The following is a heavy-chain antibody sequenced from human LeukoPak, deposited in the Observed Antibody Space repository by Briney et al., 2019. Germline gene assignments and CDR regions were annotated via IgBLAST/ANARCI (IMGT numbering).Heavy chain of an antibody. D-gene: IGHD2-2*01. Sequence: ASETLSLTCTVSGGSISSYYWSWIRQPAGKGLEWIGRIYTSGSTNYNPSLKSRVTMSVDTSKNQFSLKLSSVTAADTAVYYCARGGEWDIVVVPAATNWFDPWGQGTLVTVSS. V-gene: IGHV4-4*07. J-gene: IGHJ5*02. CDR1: GGSISSYY. CDR3: ARGGEWDIVVVPAATNWFDP. CDR2: IYTSGST.